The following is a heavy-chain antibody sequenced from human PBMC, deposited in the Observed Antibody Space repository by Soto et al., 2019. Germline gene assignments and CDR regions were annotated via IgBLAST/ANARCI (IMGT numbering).Heavy chain of an antibody. J-gene: IGHJ4*02. V-gene: IGHV3-21*01. D-gene: IGHD1-26*01. CDR2: MGTSGSSI. Sequence: EVQLVESGGGLVKPGGSLRLSCAVSGFIFSRYSMNWVRQAPGKGLEGVTSMGTSGSSIYDTDSVKGRFTISTDKAKDSMYLQMNSLRAEDTAIYYCARGSAFIGLDYWGQGTPVTVSS. CDR3: ARGSAFIGLDY. CDR1: GFIFSRYS.